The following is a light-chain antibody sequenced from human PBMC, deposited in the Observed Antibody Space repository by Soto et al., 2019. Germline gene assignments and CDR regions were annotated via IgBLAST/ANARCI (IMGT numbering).Light chain of an antibody. J-gene: IGLJ2*01. V-gene: IGLV2-14*01. Sequence: QSVLTQPASVSGSPGQSITISCAGTMRDVVAYNLVSWYQQHPGRVPQLIIYEVRNRPSGISFRFSGSKSGNTASLTISGLQAEDEADYYCSSFTSKSTLIFGGGTKVTVL. CDR2: EVR. CDR1: MRDVVAYNL. CDR3: SSFTSKSTLI.